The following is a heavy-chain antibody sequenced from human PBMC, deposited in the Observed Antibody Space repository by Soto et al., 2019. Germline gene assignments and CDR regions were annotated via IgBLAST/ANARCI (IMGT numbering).Heavy chain of an antibody. CDR1: GFTFTNYG. J-gene: IGHJ4*02. CDR2: IWHDGSNK. V-gene: IGHV3-33*06. Sequence: QVQLVESGGGVVQPGRSLRLSCAASGFTFTNYGMHWVRQAPGKGLEWVAVIWHDGSNKKYADSVKGRFTISRDISNNTLYVQMNSLRAEDTAVYYCAKFSETFAFDFWGQGTLVTVSS. CDR3: AKFSETFAFDF.